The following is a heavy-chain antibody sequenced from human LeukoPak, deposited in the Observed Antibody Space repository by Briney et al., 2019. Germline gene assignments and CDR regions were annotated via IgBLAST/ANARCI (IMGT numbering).Heavy chain of an antibody. J-gene: IGHJ4*02. CDR2: SSYSGRT. Sequence: SETQPLTCTVAGDSITNYYVSCIRQPPRKGLEWIRYSSYSGRTNYNPSLKKQVTISLDTSKSQFSLKLGSVTAADTAVYYCASHIVTTIAVDYWGQGTLATVCS. D-gene: IGHD4-11*01. CDR1: GDSITNYY. CDR3: ASHIVTTIAVDY. V-gene: IGHV4-59*08.